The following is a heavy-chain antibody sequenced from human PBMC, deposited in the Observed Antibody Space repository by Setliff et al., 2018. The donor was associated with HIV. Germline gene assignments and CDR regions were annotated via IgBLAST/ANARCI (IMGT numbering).Heavy chain of an antibody. D-gene: IGHD3-9*01. J-gene: IGHJ4*02. V-gene: IGHV1-2*06. CDR3: ARQDIPTGYYLFDY. CDR2: INPNMGDT. Sequence: ASVKVSCKASGYKFTGHHIQWMRQAPGQGLECMGRINPNMGDTQYAQQFQGRIIMTRDTSINTVYMELSSLTSDDTALYYCARQDIPTGYYLFDYWGQGTQVTVSS. CDR1: GYKFTGHH.